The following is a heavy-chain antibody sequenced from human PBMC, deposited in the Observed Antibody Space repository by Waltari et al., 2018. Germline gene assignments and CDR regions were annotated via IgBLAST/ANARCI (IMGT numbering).Heavy chain of an antibody. Sequence: QVQLQQSGPGLVKPSQTLSLTCAVSGDSLFTTSVAWNWIRQSPSRGLEWLGRTYYGAQCRNDYALSVKGRITVNPDTSKNHFSLQLDSVTPDDTAVDYCARGKFTAFDIWGQGTMVTVSS. J-gene: IGHJ3*02. CDR3: ARGKFTAFDI. CDR2: TYYGAQCRN. CDR1: GDSLFTTSVA. V-gene: IGHV6-1*01.